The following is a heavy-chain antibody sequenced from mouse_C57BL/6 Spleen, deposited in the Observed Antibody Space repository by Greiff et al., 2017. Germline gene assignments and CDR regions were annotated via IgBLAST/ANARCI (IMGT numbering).Heavy chain of an antibody. V-gene: IGHV1-80*01. CDR3: ARSGDGYYSYAMDY. Sequence: VKLQESGAELVKPGASVKISCKASGYAFSSYWMNWVKQRPGKGLEWIGQIYPGDGDTNYNGKFKGKATLTADKSSSTAYMQLSSLTSEDSAVYFCARSGDGYYSYAMDYWGQGTSVTVSS. CDR2: IYPGDGDT. D-gene: IGHD2-3*01. CDR1: GYAFSSYW. J-gene: IGHJ4*01.